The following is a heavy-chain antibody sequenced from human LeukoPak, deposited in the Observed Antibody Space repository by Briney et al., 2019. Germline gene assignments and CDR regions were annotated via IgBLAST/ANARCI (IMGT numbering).Heavy chain of an antibody. D-gene: IGHD2-15*01. CDR2: VYPGDSDT. V-gene: IGHV5-51*01. Sequence: GESLKISCRGSGYSFTSYWIGWVRQMPGTGLEWRGIVYPGDSDTRYSPSFQGQVTISADKSISTAYLQWSSLKASDTAMYYCARYLGYCSGGSCYGGAFGIWGQRTMVTVSS. CDR3: ARYLGYCSGGSCYGGAFGI. CDR1: GYSFTSYW. J-gene: IGHJ3*02.